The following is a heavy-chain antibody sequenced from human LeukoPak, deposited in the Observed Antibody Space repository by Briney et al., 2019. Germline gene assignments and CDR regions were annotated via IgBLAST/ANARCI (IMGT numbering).Heavy chain of an antibody. V-gene: IGHV3-49*03. J-gene: IGHJ4*02. CDR3: VRYSGDADY. CDR2: IRSKIYGGTT. D-gene: IGHD5-12*01. Sequence: GGSLRLSCTASGFTFDNYAMGWFRQAPGKGLEWVGFIRSKIYGGTTEYAAFVKGRFTISRDDFKSMAYLQMTSLKSEDTAVYYCVRYSGDADYWGQGTLVTVSS. CDR1: GFTFDNYA.